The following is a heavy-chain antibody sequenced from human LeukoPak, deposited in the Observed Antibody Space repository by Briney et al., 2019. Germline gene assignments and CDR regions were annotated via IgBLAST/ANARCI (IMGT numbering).Heavy chain of an antibody. Sequence: PGGSLRLSCAASGFTFSRFAMSWVRQAPGKDLEWVSSISGSDGTTYYAESVEGRFTISRDNFKNILYLQMNSLRADDTAVYYCAKDANYFDSSGYLIPFDYWGQGTLVTVSS. D-gene: IGHD3-22*01. J-gene: IGHJ4*02. V-gene: IGHV3-23*01. CDR3: AKDANYFDSSGYLIPFDY. CDR1: GFTFSRFA. CDR2: ISGSDGTT.